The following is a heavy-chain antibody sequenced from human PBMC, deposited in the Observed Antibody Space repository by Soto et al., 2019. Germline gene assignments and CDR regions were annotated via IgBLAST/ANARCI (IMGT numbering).Heavy chain of an antibody. D-gene: IGHD1-26*01. CDR1: GGSISSSNW. V-gene: IGHV4-4*02. J-gene: IGHJ5*02. CDR2: IYHSGST. Sequence: QVQLQESGPGLVKPSGTLSLTCAVSGGSISSSNWWSWVRQPPGKGLGWIGEIYHSGSTNYNPSPNSRVTISVDKSKNQFSLTLTSVTAADTAVYYCARRGGGSYAFDPWGQGTLVTVSS. CDR3: ARRGGGSYAFDP.